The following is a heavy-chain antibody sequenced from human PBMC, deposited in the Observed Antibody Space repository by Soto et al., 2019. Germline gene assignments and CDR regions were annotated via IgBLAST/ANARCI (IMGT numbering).Heavy chain of an antibody. CDR3: ARGHEYGGNSDAFDI. V-gene: IGHV1-69*04. CDR1: GGTFSTSS. Sequence: GASVKVSCKASGGTFSTSSINWLRQAPGQRPEWMGNILPVFGIVDYAQIFRDRVMFTADNSSNPAYLVLRSFFFEDAAVYYCARGHEYGGNSDAFDIWGKGTVVTVSS. D-gene: IGHD4-17*01. J-gene: IGHJ3*02. CDR2: ILPVFGIV.